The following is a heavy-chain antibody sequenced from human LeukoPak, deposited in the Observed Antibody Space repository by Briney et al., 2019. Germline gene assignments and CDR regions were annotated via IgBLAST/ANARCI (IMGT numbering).Heavy chain of an antibody. CDR1: GFTSSSYG. D-gene: IGHD3-22*01. J-gene: IGHJ4*02. CDR2: MWYDGSNK. CDR3: ARDRNDFDSSGYSFDY. V-gene: IGHV3-33*01. Sequence: GGSLRLSCAASGFTSSSYGMHWVRQAPGKGLEWVAIMWYDGSNKYYTDSVKGRFTISRDNSKNTLYLQMNSLRAEDTAVYYCARDRNDFDSSGYSFDYWGQGTLVTVSS.